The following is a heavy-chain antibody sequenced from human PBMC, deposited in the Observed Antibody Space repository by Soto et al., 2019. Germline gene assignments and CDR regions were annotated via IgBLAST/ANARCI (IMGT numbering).Heavy chain of an antibody. CDR2: IYYSGST. D-gene: IGHD6-19*01. CDR1: VGSISSYY. V-gene: IGHV4-59*01. J-gene: IGHJ4*02. CDR3: ARTSSGWTFDY. Sequence: PSGALSLTCTVSVGSISSYYWSWIRQPPGKGLEWIGYIYYSGSTNYNPSLKSRVTISQDTSKNQFSLNLISVTAADTAVYYCARTSSGWTFDYRGEGTPVPVSP.